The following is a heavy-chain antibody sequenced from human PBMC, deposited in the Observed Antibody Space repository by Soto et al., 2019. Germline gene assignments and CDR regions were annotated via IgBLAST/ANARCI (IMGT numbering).Heavy chain of an antibody. D-gene: IGHD5-12*01. J-gene: IGHJ4*02. CDR1: VGSISSYY. CDR3: ARCRRGYDYYFDY. V-gene: IGHV4-59*08. CDR2: IYYSGST. Sequence: SETLSLTCTVSVGSISSYYWSWIRQPPGKGLEWIGYIYYSGSTNYNPSLKSRVTISVDTSKNQFSLKLSSVTAADTAVYYCARCRRGYDYYFDYWGQGTLVTVSS.